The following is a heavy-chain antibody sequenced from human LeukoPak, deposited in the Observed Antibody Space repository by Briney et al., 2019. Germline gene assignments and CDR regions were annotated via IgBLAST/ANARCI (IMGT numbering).Heavy chain of an antibody. CDR1: GGSISSGGYY. Sequence: SETLSLTCAVSGGSISSGGYYWSWIRQHPGKGLEWIGYIYYSGSTYYNPSLKSRVTISVDTSKNQFSLKLSSVTAADTAVYYCARQYNWNFAESLWPWGQGTLVTVSS. CDR2: IYYSGST. J-gene: IGHJ5*02. D-gene: IGHD1-7*01. CDR3: ARQYNWNFAESLWP. V-gene: IGHV4-31*11.